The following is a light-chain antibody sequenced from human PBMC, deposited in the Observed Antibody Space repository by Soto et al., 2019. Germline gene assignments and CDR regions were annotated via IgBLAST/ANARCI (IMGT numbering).Light chain of an antibody. CDR3: NSFTSSTTLV. CDR1: SSDIGGYDY. CDR2: DVS. Sequence: QSALTQPASVSGSPGQSITISCTGTSSDIGGYDYVSWYQQHPGKAPKLIIYDVSNRPSGVSNRFSGSKSGNTASLTISGLQAEVEADYYCNSFTSSTTLVFGGGTQLTVL. V-gene: IGLV2-14*01. J-gene: IGLJ2*01.